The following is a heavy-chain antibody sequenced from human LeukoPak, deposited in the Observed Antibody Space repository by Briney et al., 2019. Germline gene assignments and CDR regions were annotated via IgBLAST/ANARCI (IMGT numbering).Heavy chain of an antibody. Sequence: SETLSLTCTVSGVSMSAYQWSWVRQSPEKGLERIGCINTKGETSYNPSLKSRVTTSVDTSKSQFSLRLTSVTAADTAVYYCATSNDAKIAPFDHWGQGAPVTVSS. V-gene: IGHV4-4*09. CDR1: GVSMSAYQ. J-gene: IGHJ4*02. CDR2: INTKGET. CDR3: ATSNDAKIAPFDH. D-gene: IGHD2-21*01.